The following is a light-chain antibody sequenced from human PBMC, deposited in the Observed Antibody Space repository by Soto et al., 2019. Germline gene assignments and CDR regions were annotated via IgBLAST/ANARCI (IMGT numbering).Light chain of an antibody. CDR2: EVI. Sequence: QSVLTQPASVSGSPGQSITISCTGTSSDVGSYNLVSWYQQHPGKALNLMIYEVIKRPSGVSFRFSGSKSVNTASLTISGLQAEDEADYYCCSYAGSSTPGVFGGGTQLTVL. CDR3: CSYAGSSTPGV. J-gene: IGLJ2*01. CDR1: SSDVGSYNL. V-gene: IGLV2-23*02.